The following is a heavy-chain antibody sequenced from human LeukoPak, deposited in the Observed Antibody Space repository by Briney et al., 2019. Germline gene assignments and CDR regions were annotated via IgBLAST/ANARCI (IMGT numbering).Heavy chain of an antibody. CDR2: IRYDGSNK. CDR1: GFTFSSYG. CDR3: ARSWSSGYWFPATASFDY. J-gene: IGHJ4*02. D-gene: IGHD3-22*01. V-gene: IGHV3-30*02. Sequence: GGSLRLSCAASGFTFSSYGMHWVRQAPGKGLEWVAFIRYDGSNKYYADSVKGRFTISRDNAKNTLYLQMNSLRAEDTAVYYCARSWSSGYWFPATASFDYWGQGTLVTVSS.